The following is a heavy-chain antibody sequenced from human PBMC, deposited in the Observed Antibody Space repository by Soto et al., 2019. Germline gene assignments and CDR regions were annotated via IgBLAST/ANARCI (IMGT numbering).Heavy chain of an antibody. V-gene: IGHV4-31*03. Sequence: SETLSLTCTVSVGSISSGGYYWSWIRQHPGKGLEWIGYIYYSGSTYYNPSLKSRVTISVDTSKNQFSLKLSSVTAADTAVYYCASPGHFRGGVDAFDIWGQGTMVTVSS. CDR3: ASPGHFRGGVDAFDI. CDR1: VGSISSGGYY. CDR2: IYYSGST. D-gene: IGHD3-3*02. J-gene: IGHJ3*02.